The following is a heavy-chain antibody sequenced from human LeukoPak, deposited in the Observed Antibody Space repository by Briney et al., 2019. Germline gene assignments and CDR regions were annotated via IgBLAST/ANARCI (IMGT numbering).Heavy chain of an antibody. CDR1: GYTFTGHS. J-gene: IGHJ4*02. D-gene: IGHD2-15*01. CDR2: MNPYSGGT. CDR3: ARPYCNGGSCHDYFDY. V-gene: IGHV1-2*02. Sequence: ASVKVSCRASGYTFTGHSMHWVRQAPGQGLEWMGWMNPYSGGTNYAQKFQGRVTMTRDTSISTAYMELRRLSSDDTAIYYCARPYCNGGSCHDYFDYWGQGTLVSVSS.